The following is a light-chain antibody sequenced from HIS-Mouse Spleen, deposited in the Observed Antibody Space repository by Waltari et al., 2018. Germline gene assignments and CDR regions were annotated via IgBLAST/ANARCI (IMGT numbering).Light chain of an antibody. V-gene: IGLV2-23*03. J-gene: IGLJ2*01. CDR1: SSDVGSYNL. Sequence: QSALTQPASVSGSPGQSITISCTGTSSDVGSYNLVSWYQQHPGKAPKLMIYEGSKRPSGVSNRFSGSKSWNTASLTISGLQAEDEADYYCCSYAGSSTFEVFGGGTKLTVL. CDR3: CSYAGSSTFEV. CDR2: EGS.